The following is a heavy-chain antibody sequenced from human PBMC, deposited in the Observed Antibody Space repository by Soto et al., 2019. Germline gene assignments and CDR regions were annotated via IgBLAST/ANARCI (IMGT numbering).Heavy chain of an antibody. Sequence: GDSVRVSCKASGYTFSSDGSSWVRQGPGQALEWMGWISTYNGNAHYAQNLQGRVTITTDTSTSTAYMELRSLRSDDTAVYYCARRYYYDSSGHASDYWG. CDR1: GYTFSSDG. D-gene: IGHD3-22*01. CDR3: ARRYYYDSSGHASDY. J-gene: IGHJ4*01. V-gene: IGHV1-18*01. CDR2: ISTYNGNA.